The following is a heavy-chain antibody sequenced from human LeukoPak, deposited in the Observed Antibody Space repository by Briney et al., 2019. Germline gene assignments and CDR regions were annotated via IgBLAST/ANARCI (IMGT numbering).Heavy chain of an antibody. V-gene: IGHV3-23*01. Sequence: GGSLRLSCTASGFAFSSYAMSWVRQAPGVGLEWVSAIDGGGGRTWHADSVRGRFTISRDNSKNTLFMQMNSLRAEDTAVYYCARKKRVDTDSIMVYYYYAMDVWGQGTTVTVSS. J-gene: IGHJ6*02. D-gene: IGHD5-18*01. CDR1: GFAFSSYA. CDR2: IDGGGGRT. CDR3: ARKKRVDTDSIMVYYYYAMDV.